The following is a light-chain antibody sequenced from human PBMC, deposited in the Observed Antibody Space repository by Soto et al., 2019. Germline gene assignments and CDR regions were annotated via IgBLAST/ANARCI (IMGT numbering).Light chain of an antibody. J-gene: IGLJ2*01. V-gene: IGLV1-47*02. CDR1: SSNIESNY. CDR3: AAWYDMLSGLHVV. Sequence: QAVLTQPPSASGTPGQRVTISCSGSSSNIESNYVYWYQQLPGTAPKLLIYSNNQRPSGVPDRFSGSKSGTTASLAISGRRSEDEADYYCAAWYDMLSGLHVVFGGGTKLTGL. CDR2: SNN.